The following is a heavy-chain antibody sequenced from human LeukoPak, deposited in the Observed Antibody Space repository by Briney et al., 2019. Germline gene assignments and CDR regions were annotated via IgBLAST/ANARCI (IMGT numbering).Heavy chain of an antibody. CDR2: MNPNSGNT. Sequence: ASVKVSCKASGYTFTSYDINWVRQAPGQGLKWWGWMNPNSGNTGFAQKFQDRVSMTRDTSINTAYMELTSLRSGDTAVYYCARATPGGLHGYSFDYWGQGTVVTVYS. CDR3: ARATPGGLHGYSFDY. J-gene: IGHJ4*02. CDR1: GYTFTSYD. V-gene: IGHV1-8*02. D-gene: IGHD5-24*01.